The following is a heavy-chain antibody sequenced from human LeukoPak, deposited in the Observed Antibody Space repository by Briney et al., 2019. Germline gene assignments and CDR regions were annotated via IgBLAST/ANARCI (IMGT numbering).Heavy chain of an antibody. Sequence: ASVKVSCKVSGYTLTELSMHWVRQAPGKGLEWTGGFDPEDGETIYAQKFQGRVTMTEDTSTDTAYMELSSLRSEDTAVYYCATNLGDSSGYYNNWFDPWGQGTLVTVSS. CDR1: GYTLTELS. CDR2: FDPEDGET. D-gene: IGHD3-22*01. J-gene: IGHJ5*02. V-gene: IGHV1-24*01. CDR3: ATNLGDSSGYYNNWFDP.